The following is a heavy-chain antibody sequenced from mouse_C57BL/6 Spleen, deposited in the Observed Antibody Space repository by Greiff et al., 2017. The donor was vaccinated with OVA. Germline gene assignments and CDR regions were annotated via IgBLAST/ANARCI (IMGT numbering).Heavy chain of an antibody. D-gene: IGHD1-1*01. CDR1: GYTFTSYW. V-gene: IGHV1-52*01. Sequence: VQLQQPGAELVRPGSSVKLSCKASGYTFTSYWMHWVKQRPIQGLEWIGNIDPSDSETHYNQKFKDKATLTVDKSSSTAYMQLSSLTSEDSAVYYCARGHYGSSYVGYWGQGTTLTVSS. CDR2: IDPSDSET. J-gene: IGHJ2*01. CDR3: ARGHYGSSYVGY.